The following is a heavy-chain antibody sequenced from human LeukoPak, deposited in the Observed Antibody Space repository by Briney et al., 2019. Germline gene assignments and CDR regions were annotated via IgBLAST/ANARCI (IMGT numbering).Heavy chain of an antibody. D-gene: IGHD4-11*01. Sequence: SETLSPTCTVSGGSISSYYWSWIRQPPGKGLEWIGYIYHSGSTNYNPSLKSRVTISVDTSKNQFSLKLSSVTAADTAVYYCARATHDYRNYYYYMDVWGKGTTVTVSS. J-gene: IGHJ6*03. CDR3: ARATHDYRNYYYYMDV. CDR2: IYHSGST. V-gene: IGHV4-59*01. CDR1: GGSISSYY.